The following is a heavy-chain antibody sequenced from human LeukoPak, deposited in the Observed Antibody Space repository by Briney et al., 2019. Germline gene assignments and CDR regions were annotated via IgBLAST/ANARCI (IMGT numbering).Heavy chain of an antibody. D-gene: IGHD2-15*01. J-gene: IGHJ4*02. CDR3: ARVPRITYSPAPFDY. V-gene: IGHV1-18*01. CDR1: GYTFTSYG. Sequence: EASVKVSCKASGYTFTSYGISWVRQAPGQGLEWMGWISAYNGNTNYAQKLQGRVTVTTDTSTSTAYMELRSLRSDDTAVYYCARVPRITYSPAPFDYWGQGTLVTVSS. CDR2: ISAYNGNT.